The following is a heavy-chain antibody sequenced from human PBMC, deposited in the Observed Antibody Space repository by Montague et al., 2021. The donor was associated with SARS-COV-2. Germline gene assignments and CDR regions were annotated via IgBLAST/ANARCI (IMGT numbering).Heavy chain of an antibody. CDR3: ARGAPEY. V-gene: IGHV4-34*01. Sequence: SETLSLTCAVYGGSFSDYHWTWIRQPPGGGLEWIGQINHGGSTNYNPSLRSRVTISIDTSKNQFSLRLTSVTAADTAVYYCARGAPEYWGQGTLVTVSS. CDR2: INHGGST. CDR1: GGSFSDYH. J-gene: IGHJ4*02.